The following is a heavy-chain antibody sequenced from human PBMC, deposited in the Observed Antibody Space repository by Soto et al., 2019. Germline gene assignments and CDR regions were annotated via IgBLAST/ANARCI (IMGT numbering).Heavy chain of an antibody. D-gene: IGHD6-13*01. CDR1: GYTFTSYG. J-gene: IGHJ4*02. V-gene: IGHV1-18*01. CDR3: AASQQFDY. Sequence: QVQLVQSGAEVKKPGASVKVSCKASGYTFTSYGINWVRQAPGQGLEWMGWINTYDGNTNHAQKFQGRVTMTTDTCTSTAYMELRSLSSDDTAVYYCAASQQFDYWGQGTLVTVSS. CDR2: INTYDGNT.